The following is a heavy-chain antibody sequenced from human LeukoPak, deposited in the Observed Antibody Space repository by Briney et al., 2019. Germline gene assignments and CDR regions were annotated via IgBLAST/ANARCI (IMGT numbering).Heavy chain of an antibody. D-gene: IGHD3-10*01. CDR1: GFTFSNAW. V-gene: IGHV3-15*01. Sequence: PGGSLRLSCAASGFTFSNAWMSWVRQAPGKGLEWVGRIKSKTDGGTTDYAAPVKGRFTISRDDLKNTLYLQMNSLKTEDTAVYYCITDSYYGSFSFDYWGQGTLVTVSS. CDR3: ITDSYYGSFSFDY. CDR2: IKSKTDGGTT. J-gene: IGHJ4*02.